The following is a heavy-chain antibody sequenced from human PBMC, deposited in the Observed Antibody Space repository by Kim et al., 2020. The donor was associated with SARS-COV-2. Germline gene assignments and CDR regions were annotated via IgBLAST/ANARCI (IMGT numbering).Heavy chain of an antibody. CDR2: INHSGST. CDR1: GGSFSGYY. CDR3: ARGRSKAGRNWFDP. J-gene: IGHJ5*02. V-gene: IGHV4-34*01. Sequence: SETLSLTCAVYGGSFSGYYWSWIRQPPGKGLEWIGEINHSGSTNYNPSLKSRVTISVDTSKNQFSLKLSSVTAADTAVYYCARGRSKAGRNWFDPWGQGTLVTVSS. D-gene: IGHD6-6*01.